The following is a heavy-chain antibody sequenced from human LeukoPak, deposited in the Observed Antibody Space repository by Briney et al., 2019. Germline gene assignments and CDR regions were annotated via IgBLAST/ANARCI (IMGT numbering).Heavy chain of an antibody. D-gene: IGHD6-13*01. V-gene: IGHV1-46*01. J-gene: IGHJ4*02. CDR2: INPSGGST. Sequence: ASVKVSCKASGYTFTSYYLHWVRQAPGQGLEWMGVINPSGGSTSYSQKFQGRVTLTRDTSTSTVYMELSSLRSEDTAAYYGARGESIAGNADYWGQGTLVTVSP. CDR3: ARGESIAGNADY. CDR1: GYTFTSYY.